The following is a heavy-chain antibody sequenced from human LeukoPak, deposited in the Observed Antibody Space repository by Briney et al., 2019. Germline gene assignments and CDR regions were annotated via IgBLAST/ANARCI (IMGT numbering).Heavy chain of an antibody. CDR1: GYTFTSYY. CDR2: INPSGGST. Sequence: ASVKVSCKASGYTFTSYYMHWVRQAPGQGLEWMGIINPSGGSTSYAQKFQGRVTMTRDMSTSTVYMELSSLRSEDTAVYYCARDAVVISGDYYYYMDVWGKGTTVTVSS. J-gene: IGHJ6*03. CDR3: ARDAVVISGDYYYYMDV. D-gene: IGHD3-22*01. V-gene: IGHV1-46*01.